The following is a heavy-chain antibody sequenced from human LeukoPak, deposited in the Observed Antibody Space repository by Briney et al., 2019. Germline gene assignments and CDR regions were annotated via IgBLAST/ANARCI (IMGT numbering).Heavy chain of an antibody. Sequence: GGSLRLSCAASGSTFSSYSMNWVRQAPGKGLEWVSSISSSSSYIYYADSVKGRFTISRDNAKNSLYLQMNSLRAENTAVYYCAKDPDYGDYASLDYWGQGTLVTVSS. CDR2: ISSSSSYI. D-gene: IGHD4-17*01. J-gene: IGHJ4*02. CDR3: AKDPDYGDYASLDY. CDR1: GSTFSSYS. V-gene: IGHV3-21*04.